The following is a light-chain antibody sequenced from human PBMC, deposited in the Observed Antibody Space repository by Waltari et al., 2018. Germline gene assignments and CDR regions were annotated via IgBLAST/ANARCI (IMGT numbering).Light chain of an antibody. CDR1: SSDVGGYNF. Sequence: QSALTQPASVSGSLGQSITISCTGTSSDVGGYNFVSWFQQHPGKAPKLMIYEVSNRPCGVSDRSSGSKAGNTASLTIAGLQAEDEADYYCSSYTSSRTVMFGGGTKVTVL. CDR2: EVS. J-gene: IGLJ3*02. CDR3: SSYTSSRTVM. V-gene: IGLV2-14*01.